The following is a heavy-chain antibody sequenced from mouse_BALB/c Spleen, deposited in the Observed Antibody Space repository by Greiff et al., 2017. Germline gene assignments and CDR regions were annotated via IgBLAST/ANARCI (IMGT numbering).Heavy chain of an antibody. CDR1: GDSITSGY. CDR3: ARCFSRGGIFAY. J-gene: IGHJ3*01. CDR2: ISYSGST. D-gene: IGHD1-1*02. V-gene: IGHV3-8*02. Sequence: EVQVVESGPSLVKPSQTLSLTCSVTGDSITSGYWNWIRKFPGNKLEYMGYISYSGSTYYNPSLKSRISITRDTSKNQYYLQLNSVTTEDTATYYCARCFSRGGIFAYWGQGTLVTVSA.